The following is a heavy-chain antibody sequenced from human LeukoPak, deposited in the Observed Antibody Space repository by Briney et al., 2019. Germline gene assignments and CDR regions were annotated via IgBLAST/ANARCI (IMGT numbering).Heavy chain of an antibody. D-gene: IGHD1-1*01. CDR1: GFTFSSYA. CDR3: ARGMAAKTATEQDY. V-gene: IGHV3-30-3*01. CDR2: TSYDGSNK. Sequence: GRPLRLSCAASGFTFSSYAMHWVRQAPGKGLEWMAVTSYDGSNKYYADSVKGRFTISRDNSKNTLYLQMNSLRAEDTAVYYCARGMAAKTATEQDYWGQGILVTVSS. J-gene: IGHJ4*02.